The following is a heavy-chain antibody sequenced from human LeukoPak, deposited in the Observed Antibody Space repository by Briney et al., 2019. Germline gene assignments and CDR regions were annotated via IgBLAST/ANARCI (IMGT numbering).Heavy chain of an antibody. CDR3: ARPLYYYDSSGYYPLGY. J-gene: IGHJ4*02. V-gene: IGHV1-2*02. D-gene: IGHD3-22*01. Sequence: ASVKVSCKASGYTFTDYYMHWVRQAPGQGLEWMGWTNPNSGGTNYAHKFQGRVTMTRDTSISTAYMELSRLRSDDTAVYYCARPLYYYDSSGYYPLGYWGQGTLVTVSS. CDR2: TNPNSGGT. CDR1: GYTFTDYY.